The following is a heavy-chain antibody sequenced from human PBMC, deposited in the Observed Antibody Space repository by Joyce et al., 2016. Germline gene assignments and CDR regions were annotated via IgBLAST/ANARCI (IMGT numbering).Heavy chain of an antibody. D-gene: IGHD2/OR15-2a*01. V-gene: IGHV1-8*01. CDR3: ARGRGGSFYGKHDY. CDR2: MNPKSGNT. J-gene: IGHJ4*01. Sequence: QVQLVQSGAEVKKPGASVKLSCKASGYTFTNYDINWVRQASGQGLEWMGWMNPKSGNTGYAQKFQGRVTMTRNTAISTAYMELSSLRSDDTVVYYCARGRGGSFYGKHDYWGQEPWSPSPQ. CDR1: GYTFTNYD.